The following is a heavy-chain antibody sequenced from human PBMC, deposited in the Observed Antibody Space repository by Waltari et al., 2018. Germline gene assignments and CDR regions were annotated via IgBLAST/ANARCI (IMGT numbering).Heavy chain of an antibody. J-gene: IGHJ4*02. D-gene: IGHD2-15*01. V-gene: IGHV4-4*02. CDR3: ARDRGRGLYLDV. CDR2: VLSTGKT. Sequence: QLQESGPGLVKPSGTLSLTCAVSVDSVTSANWWSWVRQSRQRGLEWLGQVLSTGKTNYSPSLARRVIMSPDVSNNQFSLKVTSATAADTAVYYCARDRGRGLYLDVWGPGTLVTVSP. CDR1: VDSVTSANW.